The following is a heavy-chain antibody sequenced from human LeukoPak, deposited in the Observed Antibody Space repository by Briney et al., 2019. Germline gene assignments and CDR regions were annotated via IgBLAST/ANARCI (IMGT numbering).Heavy chain of an antibody. J-gene: IGHJ4*02. V-gene: IGHV3-48*01. Sequence: GGSLRLSCAASGFTFSSYSMNWVRQAPGKGLEWVSYICSSSSTIYYADSVKGRFTISRDNSKNTLYLQMNSLRAEDTAVYYCAKEGFDSWGQGTLVTVSS. CDR2: ICSSSSTI. CDR1: GFTFSSYS. CDR3: AKEGFDS.